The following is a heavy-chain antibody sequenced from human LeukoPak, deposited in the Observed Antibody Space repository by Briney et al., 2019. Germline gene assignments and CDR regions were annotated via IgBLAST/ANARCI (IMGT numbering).Heavy chain of an antibody. V-gene: IGHV3-7*01. J-gene: IGHJ4*02. Sequence: GGSLRLSCAASGFTFSTYWMAWVRQAPGQGLERVANIKGDESARHQADSVKGRFTISRDNTQNSVYLQMTSLRGEDTAVYYCARDVVGSLDYWGRGTLVTVSS. D-gene: IGHD1-26*01. CDR1: GFTFSTYW. CDR2: IKGDESAR. CDR3: ARDVVGSLDY.